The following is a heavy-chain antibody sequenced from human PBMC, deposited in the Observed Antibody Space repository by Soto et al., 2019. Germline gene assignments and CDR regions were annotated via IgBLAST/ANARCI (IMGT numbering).Heavy chain of an antibody. Sequence: ASVKVSCKSSDYSFTSYTINWVRQAPGQGLEWMGWISAYNGERKYAQKFQGRVTMTTDRSTSTAYMELRSLRSDDTAVYYCARGGDCSSTSCYTPNYYYGMDVWGQGTTVTVSS. J-gene: IGHJ6*02. CDR2: ISAYNGER. V-gene: IGHV1-18*01. CDR1: DYSFTSYT. CDR3: ARGGDCSSTSCYTPNYYYGMDV. D-gene: IGHD2-2*02.